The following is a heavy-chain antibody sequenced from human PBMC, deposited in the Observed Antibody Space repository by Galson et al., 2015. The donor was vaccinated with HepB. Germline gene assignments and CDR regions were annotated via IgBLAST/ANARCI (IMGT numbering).Heavy chain of an antibody. CDR3: ARDPSGYSTGRDY. D-gene: IGHD6-25*01. V-gene: IGHV1-69*04. CDR1: GGTFSSYA. CDR2: IIPILGIA. J-gene: IGHJ4*02. Sequence: SVTVSCKASGGTFSSYAISWVRQAPGQELEWMGRIIPILGIANYAQKFQGRVTITADKSTSTAYMELSSLRSEDTAVYYCARDPSGYSTGRDYWGQGTLVTVSS.